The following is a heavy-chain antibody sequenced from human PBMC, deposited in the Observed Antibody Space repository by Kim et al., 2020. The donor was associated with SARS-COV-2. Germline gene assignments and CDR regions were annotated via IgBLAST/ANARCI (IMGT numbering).Heavy chain of an antibody. CDR2: ISGSGSLT. Sequence: GGSLRLSCAASGFTFTSYAMNWVRQAPGRGLEWVSGISGSGSLTFYADSVKGRFTISRDNSKNTLYLQMDSLSAEDTAVYYCAKGKGIVVPYNWFDPWG. CDR3: AKGKGIVVPYNWFDP. D-gene: IGHD3-22*01. V-gene: IGHV3-23*01. J-gene: IGHJ5*02. CDR1: GFTFTSYA.